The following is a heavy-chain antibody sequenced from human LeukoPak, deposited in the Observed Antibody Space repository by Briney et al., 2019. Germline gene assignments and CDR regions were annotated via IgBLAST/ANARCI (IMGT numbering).Heavy chain of an antibody. Sequence: ASVKVCCKASGYTFTSYGISWVRQAPGQGLEWMGWISAYNGNTNYAQKLQGRVTMTTDTSTSTAYMELRSLRSDDPAVYYCARGGRYSSSWYLDYWGQGTLVTVSS. D-gene: IGHD6-13*01. CDR3: ARGGRYSSSWYLDY. CDR1: GYTFTSYG. V-gene: IGHV1-18*01. CDR2: ISAYNGNT. J-gene: IGHJ4*02.